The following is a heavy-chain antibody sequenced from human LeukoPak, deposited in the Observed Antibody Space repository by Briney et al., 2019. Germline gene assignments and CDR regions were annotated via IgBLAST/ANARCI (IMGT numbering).Heavy chain of an antibody. CDR1: GFTFSSYG. J-gene: IGHJ4*02. CDR2: INYNGDEI. CDR3: AKAEVTIPNDC. D-gene: IGHD4-17*01. V-gene: IGHV3-7*03. Sequence: GGSLRLSCAASGFTFSSYGMHWVRQAPGKGLEWVANINYNGDEIYYVDSVKGRFTVSRDNARESLYLQMNKLRAEDTAVYYCAKAEVTIPNDCWGRGTLVTVSS.